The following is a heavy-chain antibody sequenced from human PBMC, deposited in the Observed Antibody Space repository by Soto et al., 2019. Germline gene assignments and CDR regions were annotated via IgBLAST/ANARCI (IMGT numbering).Heavy chain of an antibody. J-gene: IGHJ5*02. V-gene: IGHV3-23*01. CDR1: GFTFSSYA. CDR3: AKDHRPTQWFDH. Sequence: PXGSLRLSCAASGFTFSSYAMSWVRQAPGKGLEWVSAISGSGGSTYYADSVKGRFTISRDNSKNTLYLQMNSLRAEDTAVYYCAKDHRPTQWFDHSGQGTLVTISS. CDR2: ISGSGGST.